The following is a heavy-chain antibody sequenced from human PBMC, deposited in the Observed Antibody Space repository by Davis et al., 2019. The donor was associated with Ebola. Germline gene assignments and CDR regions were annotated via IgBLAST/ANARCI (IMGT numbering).Heavy chain of an antibody. J-gene: IGHJ4*02. CDR1: GFSFSNAW. Sequence: GGSLRLSCAASGFSFSNAWLNWVRQAPGKGLEWVGRIKSKTDGETTDYAAPVKGRFTISRDDSKNTLYLQMNSLKTEDTAVYYCTTAVLWFSPDYWGQGTLVTVSS. CDR3: TTAVLWFSPDY. CDR2: IKSKTDGETT. V-gene: IGHV3-15*07. D-gene: IGHD3-10*01.